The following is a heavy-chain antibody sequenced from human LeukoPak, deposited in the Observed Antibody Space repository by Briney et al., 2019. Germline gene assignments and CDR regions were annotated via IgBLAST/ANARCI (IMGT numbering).Heavy chain of an antibody. Sequence: PGGSLRLSCAASGFTFSSYAMSWVRQAPGKGLEWVSAISGSGGSTYYADSVKGRFTISRDNSKNTLYLQMNSLRAEDTAVYYCAKGLTDSRGRSRGVAAAGTVDYWGQGTLVTVSS. D-gene: IGHD6-13*01. CDR1: GFTFSSYA. CDR2: ISGSGGST. V-gene: IGHV3-23*01. J-gene: IGHJ4*02. CDR3: AKGLTDSRGRSRGVAAAGTVDY.